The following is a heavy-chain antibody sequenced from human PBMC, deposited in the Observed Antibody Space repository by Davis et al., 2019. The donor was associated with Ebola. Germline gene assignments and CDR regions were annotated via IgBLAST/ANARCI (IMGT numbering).Heavy chain of an antibody. CDR1: GDSISNYY. CDR2: IYTSGST. V-gene: IGHV4-4*07. J-gene: IGHJ5*02. D-gene: IGHD1-26*01. Sequence: MPSETLSLTCTVSGDSISNYYWNWIRQSAGKGLEWIGHIYTSGSTTYNPSLKSRVTMSIDTSKNQFYLKLASVTAADTAVYFCARYSGTFGWLDPWGQGTLVTVSS. CDR3: ARYSGTFGWLDP.